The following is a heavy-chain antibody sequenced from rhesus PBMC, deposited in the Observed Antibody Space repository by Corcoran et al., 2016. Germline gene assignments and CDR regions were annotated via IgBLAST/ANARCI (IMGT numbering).Heavy chain of an antibody. CDR1: GYSLSSGYY. D-gene: IGHD3-16*01. CDR3: ARHDAVVISFLEFDY. CDR2: ISSGGSN. J-gene: IGHJ4*01. Sequence: QVQLQESGPGLVKPSETLSLTCAVYGYSLSSGYYWGWLRQPPGKGLEWIGHISSGGSNYLNPSLKSRVTLSVDTSKNQFSLKLSSVTAADTAVYYCARHDAVVISFLEFDYWGQGVLVTVSS. V-gene: IGHV4S14*01.